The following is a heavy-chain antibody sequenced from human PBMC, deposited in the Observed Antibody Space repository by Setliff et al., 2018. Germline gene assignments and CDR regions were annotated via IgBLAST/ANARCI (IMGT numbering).Heavy chain of an antibody. CDR3: ARGFGYYYDSSGYYFHYGMDV. V-gene: IGHV4-59*11. D-gene: IGHD3-22*01. J-gene: IGHJ6*02. Sequence: TSETLSLTCTVSGGSISSHYWSWIRQPPGKGLEWIGSIYYSGSTNYNPSLKSRVTISVDTSKNQFSLKLSSVTAVDTAVYYCARGFGYYYDSSGYYFHYGMDVWGQGTTVTVSS. CDR2: IYYSGST. CDR1: GGSISSHY.